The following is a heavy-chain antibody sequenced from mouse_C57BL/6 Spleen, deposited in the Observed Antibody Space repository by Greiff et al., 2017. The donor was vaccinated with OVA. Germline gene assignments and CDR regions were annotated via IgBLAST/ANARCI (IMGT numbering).Heavy chain of an antibody. CDR1: GYAFSSYW. J-gene: IGHJ4*01. CDR2: IYPGDGDT. CDR3: ARHPTVVENYAMDY. D-gene: IGHD1-1*01. V-gene: IGHV1-80*01. Sequence: QVQLKESGAELVKPGASVKISCKASGYAFSSYWMNWVKQRPGKGLEWIGQIYPGDGDTNYNGKFKGKATLTADKSSSTAYMQLSSLTSEDSAVYFCARHPTVVENYAMDYWGQGTSVTVSS.